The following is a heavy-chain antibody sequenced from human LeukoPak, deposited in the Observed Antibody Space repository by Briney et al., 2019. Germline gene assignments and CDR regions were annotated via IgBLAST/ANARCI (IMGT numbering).Heavy chain of an antibody. J-gene: IGHJ4*02. CDR2: LYYSGTT. CDR1: GGSITSSSYY. V-gene: IGHV4-39*07. CDR3: ARGGEFLEFNYFDY. Sequence: PSETLSLTCTVSGGSITSSSYYWGWIRQPPGKGLEWIGSLYYSGTTYYNPSLKSRVTISLDTSKNQFSLKLSSVTAAGTAVYYCARGGEFLEFNYFDYWGQGTLVTVSS. D-gene: IGHD3-3*01.